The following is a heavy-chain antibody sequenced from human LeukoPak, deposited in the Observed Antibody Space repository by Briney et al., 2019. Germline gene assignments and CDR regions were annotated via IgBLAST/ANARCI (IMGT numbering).Heavy chain of an antibody. CDR3: ARVAAAGEDLFDY. Sequence: GGSLRLSCAASGFTFSSYWMSWVRQAPGKGLEWVANIEQDGSEKYYVDSVKGRFTISRDNAKNSLYLQMNSLRAEDTAVYYCARVAAAGEDLFDYWGQGTLVTVSS. CDR2: IEQDGSEK. D-gene: IGHD6-13*01. V-gene: IGHV3-7*01. J-gene: IGHJ4*02. CDR1: GFTFSSYW.